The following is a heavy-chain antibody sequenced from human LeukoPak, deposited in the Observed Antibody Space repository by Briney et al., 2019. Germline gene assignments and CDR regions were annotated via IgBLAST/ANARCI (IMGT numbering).Heavy chain of an antibody. J-gene: IGHJ3*02. CDR2: IYYSGST. CDR3: ARIVRWLGAFDI. CDR1: GGSISSSSYY. Sequence: SETLSLTCTVSGGSISSSSYYWGWIRQPPGKGLEWIGSIYYSGSTYYNPSLKSRVTISVDTSKNQFSLKLSSVTAADTAVYYCARIVRWLGAFDIWGQGTMVTVSS. V-gene: IGHV4-39*07. D-gene: IGHD4-17*01.